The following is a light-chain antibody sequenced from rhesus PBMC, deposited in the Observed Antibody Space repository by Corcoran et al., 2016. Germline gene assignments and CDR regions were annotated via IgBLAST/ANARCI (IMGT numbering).Light chain of an antibody. CDR3: MQYTQIPFT. CDR1: QSLLHSNGHTY. J-gene: IGKJ3*01. V-gene: IGKV2S2*01. CDR2: KVT. Sequence: DIVMTQTPLSLPVTPGEPASISCRSRQSLLHSNGHTYLDWYLQKPGQSPRLLIYKVTNRESGVHDRCRGSGSGTDFTLKISRVEAEDVGVYYCMQYTQIPFTFGPVTKLDIK.